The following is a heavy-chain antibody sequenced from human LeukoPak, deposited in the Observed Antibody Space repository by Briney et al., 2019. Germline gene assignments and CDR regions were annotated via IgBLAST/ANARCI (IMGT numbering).Heavy chain of an antibody. CDR3: ARADALGRVD. V-gene: IGHV3-66*01. CDR2: IYSGGNT. J-gene: IGHJ4*02. Sequence: GGSLRLSCAASGITVSSNYMNWVRQAPGKGLEWVSVIYSGGNTYYADSVKGRFTISRDNSKNTLHPQMNTLRAEDTAVYYCARADALGRVDWGQGTLVTVSS. D-gene: IGHD2-2*01. CDR1: GITVSSNY.